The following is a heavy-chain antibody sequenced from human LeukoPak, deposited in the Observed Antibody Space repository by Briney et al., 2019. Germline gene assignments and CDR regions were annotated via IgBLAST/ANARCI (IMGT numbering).Heavy chain of an antibody. Sequence: GGSLRLSCTVSGLSLSSYAMSWVRRAPGKGLEWVSATSSSDDGKYYADSVRGRFTISRDNSRNTMHLQMNSLRAEDAAVYYCAKAPVTSCRGAFCYPFDSWGQGTLVTVSS. J-gene: IGHJ4*02. D-gene: IGHD2-15*01. CDR3: AKAPVTSCRGAFCYPFDS. CDR2: TSSSDDGK. V-gene: IGHV3-23*01. CDR1: GLSLSSYA.